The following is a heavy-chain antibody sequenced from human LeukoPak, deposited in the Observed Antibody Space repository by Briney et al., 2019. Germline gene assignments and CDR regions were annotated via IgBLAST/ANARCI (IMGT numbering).Heavy chain of an antibody. Sequence: SVKVSCKASGGTFSSYTISWVRQAPGQGLEWMGRIIPILGIANYAQKFQGRVTITADESTSTAYMELSSLRSEDTAVYYCARDQRRDGYNFSWGQGTLVTVSS. CDR2: IIPILGIA. CDR3: ARDQRRDGYNFS. J-gene: IGHJ5*02. CDR1: GGTFSSYT. V-gene: IGHV1-69*04. D-gene: IGHD5-24*01.